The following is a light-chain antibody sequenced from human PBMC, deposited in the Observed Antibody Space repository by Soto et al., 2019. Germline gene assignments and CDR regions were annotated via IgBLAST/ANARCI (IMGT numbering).Light chain of an antibody. V-gene: IGKV3-15*01. Sequence: IVWTQSPATLSLSPGERATLSCMTSQSVSSYLAWYQQKPGQAPRLLVYGTSTRVTGIPARFSGSGSGTELTLTISSLQSEDFAVYYCQQYYNWPPITFGQGTRLEIK. CDR3: QQYYNWPPIT. CDR2: GTS. J-gene: IGKJ5*01. CDR1: QSVSSY.